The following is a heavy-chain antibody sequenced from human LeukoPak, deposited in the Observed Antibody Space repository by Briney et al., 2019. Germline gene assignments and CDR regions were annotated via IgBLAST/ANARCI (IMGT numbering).Heavy chain of an antibody. CDR2: IYYSGST. CDR1: GGSISSYY. CDR3: ARRPGMVLGVMGIDY. Sequence: KPSETLSLTCTVSGGSISSYYWSWIRQPPGKGLEWIGYIYYSGSTNYNPSLKSRVTISVDTSKNQFSLKLSSVTAADTAVYYCARRPGMVLGVMGIDYWGQGTLVTVSS. J-gene: IGHJ4*02. V-gene: IGHV4-59*08. D-gene: IGHD3-10*01.